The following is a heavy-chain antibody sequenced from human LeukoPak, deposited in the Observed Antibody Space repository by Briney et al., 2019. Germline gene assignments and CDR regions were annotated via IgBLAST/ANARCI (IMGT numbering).Heavy chain of an antibody. CDR2: IYYRGTT. Sequence: SETLSLTCSVSGGSISGHSYCWGWIRQPPGMRLEWIGDIYYRGTTYYNPSLESRVTISVDTSKNQFSLKLSSVTAADTAVYYCARLYSGTRPPDYWGQGTLVTVSS. D-gene: IGHD3-10*01. V-gene: IGHV4-39*01. J-gene: IGHJ4*02. CDR1: GGSISGHSYC. CDR3: ARLYSGTRPPDY.